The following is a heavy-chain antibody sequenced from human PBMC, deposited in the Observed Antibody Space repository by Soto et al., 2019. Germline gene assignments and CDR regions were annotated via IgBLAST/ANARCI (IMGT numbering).Heavy chain of an antibody. D-gene: IGHD6-19*01. J-gene: IGHJ4*02. CDR2: ISGSSTHI. CDR3: ARGDGTGLYNSGWSPRY. CDR1: GFTFSYYS. Sequence: EVQLVESGGGLVKPGESLRVSCAASGFTFSYYSLHWVRQAPGKGLEWVSSISGSSTHIYYADRVKGRFTISRDNAKNSLYLRMDSLRAEDTAVYYCARGDGTGLYNSGWSPRYWGQGTLVTVSS. V-gene: IGHV3-21*04.